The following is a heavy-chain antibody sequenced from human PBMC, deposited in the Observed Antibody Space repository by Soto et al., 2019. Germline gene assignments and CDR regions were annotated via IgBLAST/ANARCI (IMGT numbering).Heavy chain of an antibody. CDR2: ISYNGSS. J-gene: IGHJ3*02. V-gene: IGHV4-31*03. CDR1: GGSISSGGYY. D-gene: IGHD3-3*01. Sequence: QVQLQESGPGLVKPSQTLSLTCTVSGGSISSGGYYGSWIRQSSGKGRESIGYISYNGSSYYNPPREHRLTISGDTSENQFPLKLSSVTAADTAVYYCARAGLDFWSAYYGAFDIWGQGTMVTVSS. CDR3: ARAGLDFWSAYYGAFDI.